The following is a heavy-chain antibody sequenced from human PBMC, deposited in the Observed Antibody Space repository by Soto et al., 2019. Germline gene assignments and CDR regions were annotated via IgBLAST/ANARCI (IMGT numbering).Heavy chain of an antibody. V-gene: IGHV1-2*02. Sequence: SVKVSCKASGYTFTGYYMHWVRQAPGQGLEWMGWINPNSGGTNYAQKFQGRVTMTRDTSISTAYMELSRLRSDDTAVYYCARVGGSDCSGGSCYPDYYYYYGMDVWGQGTTVTVSS. J-gene: IGHJ6*02. D-gene: IGHD2-15*01. CDR3: ARVGGSDCSGGSCYPDYYYYYGMDV. CDR1: GYTFTGYY. CDR2: INPNSGGT.